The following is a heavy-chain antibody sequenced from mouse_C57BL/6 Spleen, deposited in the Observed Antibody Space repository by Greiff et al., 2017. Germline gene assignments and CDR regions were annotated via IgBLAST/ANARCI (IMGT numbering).Heavy chain of an antibody. CDR1: GFTFSSYA. V-gene: IGHV5-4*01. D-gene: IGHD1-1*01. CDR2: ISDGGRYT. CDR3: ARITTVVFDY. J-gene: IGHJ2*01. Sequence: EVQLVESGGGLVKPGGSLKLSCAASGFTFSSYAMAWVRQTPEKRLEWVATISDGGRYTYYPDNVKGRFTISRDNAKNNLYLQMSHLKSEDTAMYYCARITTVVFDYWGQGTTLTV.